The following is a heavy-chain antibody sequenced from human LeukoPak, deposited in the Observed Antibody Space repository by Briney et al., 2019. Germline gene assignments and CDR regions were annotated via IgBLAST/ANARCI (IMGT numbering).Heavy chain of an antibody. J-gene: IGHJ4*02. Sequence: PSETLSLPCTVSGGSLCSYYWSWIPHPPRKGLECVGYIYYSGRTNYNTSLKSRVTISVDTSKSHFSLKLRSVTAADTAVYYCASLPMVRGVTEYYFDYWGRGTLVTVST. V-gene: IGHV4-59*01. CDR3: ASLPMVRGVTEYYFDY. CDR2: IYYSGRT. CDR1: GGSLCSYY. D-gene: IGHD3-10*01.